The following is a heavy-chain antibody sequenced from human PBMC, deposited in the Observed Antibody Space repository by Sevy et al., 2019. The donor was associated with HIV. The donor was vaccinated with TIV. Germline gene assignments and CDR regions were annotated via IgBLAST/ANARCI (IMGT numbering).Heavy chain of an antibody. Sequence: GGSLRLSCVASGFTFSTWSMNWVRQAPGKGLEWVSLIRSSSNYIYYANSVKGRFTISRDNAKHSLYLQMNSLRAEDTAVYYCASDRDGSGSSGGYGMDVWGQGTTVTVSS. CDR3: ASDRDGSGSSGGYGMDV. D-gene: IGHD3-10*01. CDR2: IRSSSNYI. V-gene: IGHV3-21*01. CDR1: GFTFSTWS. J-gene: IGHJ6*02.